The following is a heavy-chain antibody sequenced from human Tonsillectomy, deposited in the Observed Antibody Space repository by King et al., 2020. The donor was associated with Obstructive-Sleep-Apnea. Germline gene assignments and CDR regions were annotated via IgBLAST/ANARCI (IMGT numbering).Heavy chain of an antibody. Sequence: QLQESGPGLVKPSETLSLTCTVSGGSISSYYWSWIRQPAGKGLEWIGRIYTSGSTNFNPSLKSRVTMSVDTSKNQFSLKLSSVTAADTAVYYCARLNVVVNYYYYGMDVWGQGTKVTVSS. D-gene: IGHD2-21*01. CDR2: IYTSGST. V-gene: IGHV4-4*07. J-gene: IGHJ6*02. CDR3: ARLNVVVNYYYYGMDV. CDR1: GGSISSYY.